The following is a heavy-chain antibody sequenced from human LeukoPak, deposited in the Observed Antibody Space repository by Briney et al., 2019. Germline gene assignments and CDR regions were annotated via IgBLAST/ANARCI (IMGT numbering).Heavy chain of an antibody. CDR1: GGSISSGDHY. D-gene: IGHD6-13*01. CDR2: IYYSGST. Sequence: PSETLSLTCTISGGSISSGDHYWSWIRQPPGKGLEWIGYIYYSGSTYYNPSLKSRVTISVDTSKNQFSLKLSSVTAADTAVYYCARFRSWYNYFDYWGQGTLVTVSS. J-gene: IGHJ4*02. V-gene: IGHV4-30-4*01. CDR3: ARFRSWYNYFDY.